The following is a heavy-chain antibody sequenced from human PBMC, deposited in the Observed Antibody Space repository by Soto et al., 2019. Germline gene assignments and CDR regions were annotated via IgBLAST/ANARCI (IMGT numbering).Heavy chain of an antibody. V-gene: IGHV3-23*01. J-gene: IGHJ4*02. CDR2: ISGSGGST. D-gene: IGHD3-22*01. CDR3: AKVRFGYYDSSGIVDY. Sequence: GGSLRLSCAASGFTFSSYAMSWVRQAPGKGLEWVSAISGSGGSTYYADSVKGRFTISRDNSKNTLYLQMNSLRAEDTAVYYCAKVRFGYYDSSGIVDYWGQGSLVTGSS. CDR1: GFTFSSYA.